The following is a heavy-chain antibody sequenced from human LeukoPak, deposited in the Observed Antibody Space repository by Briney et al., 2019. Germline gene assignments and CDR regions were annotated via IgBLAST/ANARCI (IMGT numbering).Heavy chain of an antibody. J-gene: IGHJ3*02. D-gene: IGHD3-22*01. V-gene: IGHV3-23*01. CDR3: AKVHYYDSSGYYAPNAFDI. Sequence: GGSLRLSCAASGFTFSSYEMNWVRQAPGKGLEWVSAISGSGGSTCYADSVKGRFTISRDNSKNTLYLQMNSLRAEDTAVYYCAKVHYYDSSGYYAPNAFDIWGQGTMVTVSS. CDR1: GFTFSSYE. CDR2: ISGSGGST.